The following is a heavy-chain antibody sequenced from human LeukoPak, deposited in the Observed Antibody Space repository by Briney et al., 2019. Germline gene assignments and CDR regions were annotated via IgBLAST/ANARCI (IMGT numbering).Heavy chain of an antibody. D-gene: IGHD3-10*01. CDR1: GFIVSNVW. J-gene: IGHJ4*02. CDR2: IRSKTLGGTT. V-gene: IGHV3-15*01. CDR3: TTLYGSGRFD. Sequence: GRSLRLSCAASGFIVSNVWMSWVRQAPGKGLEWVGRIRSKTLGGTTDYTAPVEGRFTISRDDSKNTLYLQMNSLKIEDTAVYYCTTLYGSGRFDWGQGTLVTVSS.